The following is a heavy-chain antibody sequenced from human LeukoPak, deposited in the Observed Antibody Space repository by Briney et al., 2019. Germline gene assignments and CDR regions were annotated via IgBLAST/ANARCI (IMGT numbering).Heavy chain of an antibody. D-gene: IGHD1-26*01. CDR1: GFTFSSYG. J-gene: IGHJ4*02. CDR2: IRYDGSNK. CDR3: ATGSARMTDFDY. Sequence: GGSLRLSCAASGFTFSSYGMHWVRQAPGKGLEWVAFIRYDGSNKYYADSVKGRFTISRDNSKNTLYLQMNSLRAEDMAVYYCATGSARMTDFDYWGQGTLVTVSS. V-gene: IGHV3-30*02.